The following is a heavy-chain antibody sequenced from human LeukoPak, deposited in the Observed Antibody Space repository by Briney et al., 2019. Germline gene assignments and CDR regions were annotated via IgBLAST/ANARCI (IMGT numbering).Heavy chain of an antibody. CDR2: INPSGGST. J-gene: IGHJ5*02. CDR1: GYTFTSYY. Sequence: EASVKVSCKASGYTFTSYYMHWVRQAPGQGLEWMGIINPSGGSTSYAQKFQGRVTMTRDMSTSTAYMELRSLRSDDTAVYYCARVSGYSSGWALWFDPWGQGTLVTVSS. CDR3: ARVSGYSSGWALWFDP. D-gene: IGHD6-19*01. V-gene: IGHV1-46*01.